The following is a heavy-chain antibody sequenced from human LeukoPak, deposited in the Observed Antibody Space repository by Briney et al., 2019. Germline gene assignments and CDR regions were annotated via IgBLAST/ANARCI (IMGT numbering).Heavy chain of an antibody. CDR2: VNRDGSST. V-gene: IGHV3-74*01. CDR1: GFTFSDYW. J-gene: IGHJ4*02. CDR3: ARDRSISAAGDTY. Sequence: GSLRLSCAASGFTFSDYWMHWVRQAPGKGLVWVSRVNRDGSSTSYADSAKGRFTISRDNAKNTLSLQMNSLRAEDTAVYYCARDRSISAAGDTYWGQGTLVTVSS. D-gene: IGHD6-13*01.